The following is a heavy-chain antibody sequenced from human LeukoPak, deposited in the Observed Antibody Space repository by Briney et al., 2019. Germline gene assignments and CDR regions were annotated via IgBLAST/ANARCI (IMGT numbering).Heavy chain of an antibody. Sequence: SETLSLTCTVSGGSIGSYYWSWLRQPPGKGLEWIGYIYYSGSTNYNPSLKSRVTISVDTSKNQFSLKLSSVTAADTAVYYCARSGYYHVDAFDIWGQGTMVTVSS. CDR1: GGSIGSYY. V-gene: IGHV4-59*12. D-gene: IGHD3-22*01. J-gene: IGHJ3*02. CDR3: ARSGYYHVDAFDI. CDR2: IYYSGST.